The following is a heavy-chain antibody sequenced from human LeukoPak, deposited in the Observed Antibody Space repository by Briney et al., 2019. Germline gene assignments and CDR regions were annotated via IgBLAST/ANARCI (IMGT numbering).Heavy chain of an antibody. D-gene: IGHD3-9*01. V-gene: IGHV4-59*12. Sequence: SETLSLTCTVSGGSFSSYDWSWMRQPPGKGLEWIGHIHYTGSTNYNPSLKSRVTISLDTSKNQFSLHLSSVTAADTAVYSRARAGRGEFDCDHWARDPLVSVSS. CDR3: ARAGRGEFDCDH. CDR1: GGSFSSYD. CDR2: IHYTGST. J-gene: IGHJ1*01.